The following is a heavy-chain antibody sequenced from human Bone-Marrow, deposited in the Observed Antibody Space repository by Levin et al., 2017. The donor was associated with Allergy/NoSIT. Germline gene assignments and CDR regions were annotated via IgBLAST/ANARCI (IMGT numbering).Heavy chain of an antibody. Sequence: PGASVKVSCKASGGTFSSYAISWVRQAPGQGLEWMGGIIPIFGTANYAQKFQGRVTITADESTSTAYMELSSLRSEDTAVYYCARSHYDFWSGRGVPLSGWGYYGMDVWGQGTTVTVSS. CDR3: ARSHYDFWSGRGVPLSGWGYYGMDV. J-gene: IGHJ6*02. V-gene: IGHV1-69*13. CDR1: GGTFSSYA. D-gene: IGHD3-3*01. CDR2: IIPIFGTA.